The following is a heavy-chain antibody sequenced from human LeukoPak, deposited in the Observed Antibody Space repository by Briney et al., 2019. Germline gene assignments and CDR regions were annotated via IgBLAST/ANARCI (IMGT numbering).Heavy chain of an antibody. Sequence: SETLAVTCTVSGGSISSYFWSWIRQPPGKGLECIGYTYYSWSTNYNPSLKSRATISVDTSKNQFSLKLRSVTAADKAVYYCARAAGSSSWTTWGQGTLVTVSS. CDR3: ARAAGSSSWTT. J-gene: IGHJ5*02. CDR1: GGSISSYF. D-gene: IGHD6-13*01. CDR2: TYYSWST. V-gene: IGHV4-59*01.